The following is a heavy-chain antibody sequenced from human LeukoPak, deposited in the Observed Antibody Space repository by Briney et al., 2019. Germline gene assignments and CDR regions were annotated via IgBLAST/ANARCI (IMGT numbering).Heavy chain of an antibody. Sequence: INPNSGGTNYAQKFQDRVTMTRDTSISTAYMELSRLRSDDTAVYYCARAAIDSSGYYYGYWGQGTLVTVSS. CDR2: INPNSGGT. J-gene: IGHJ4*02. V-gene: IGHV1-2*02. CDR3: ARAAIDSSGYYYGY. D-gene: IGHD3-22*01.